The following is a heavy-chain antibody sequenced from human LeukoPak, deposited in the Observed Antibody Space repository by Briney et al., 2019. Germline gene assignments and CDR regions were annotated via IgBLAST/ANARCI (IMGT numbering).Heavy chain of an antibody. CDR3: ARGTHQNWGIDY. CDR1: GFTFSSHW. CDR2: INSDGSTT. Sequence: GGSLRLSCAASGFTFSSHWMHWVRQAPGKGLVWVSRINSDGSTTTYADSVKGRFTISRDNAKNTLYLQMNSLRAEDTAVYYCARGTHQNWGIDYWGQGTLVTVSS. V-gene: IGHV3-74*01. D-gene: IGHD7-27*01. J-gene: IGHJ4*02.